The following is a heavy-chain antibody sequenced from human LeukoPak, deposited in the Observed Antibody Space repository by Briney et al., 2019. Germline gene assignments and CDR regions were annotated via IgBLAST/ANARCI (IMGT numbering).Heavy chain of an antibody. CDR3: ARLSLDMATVSYNYYYMDV. J-gene: IGHJ6*03. CDR2: IKQDGSDK. CDR1: GFTFSSYW. V-gene: IGHV3-7*01. Sequence: AGGSLRLSCAASGFTFSSYWMSWVRQAPGKGLEWVANIKQDGSDKYYVDSVKGRFTISRDNAKNSLYLQMNSLRAEDTAVYYCARLSLDMATVSYNYYYMDVWGKGTTVTISS. D-gene: IGHD5-24*01.